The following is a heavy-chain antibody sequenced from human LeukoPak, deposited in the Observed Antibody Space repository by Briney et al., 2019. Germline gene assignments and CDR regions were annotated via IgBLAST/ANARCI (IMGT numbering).Heavy chain of an antibody. CDR2: IYYSGST. J-gene: IGHJ4*02. CDR3: ARHAYSSSFFDY. D-gene: IGHD6-13*01. V-gene: IGHV4-39*01. Sequence: PSETLSLTCTVSGGSISSSSYYWGWIRQPPGKGLGWIGSIYYSGSTYYNPSLKSRVTISVDTSKNQFSLKLSSVTAADTAVYYCARHAYSSSFFDYWGQGTLVTVSS. CDR1: GGSISSSSYY.